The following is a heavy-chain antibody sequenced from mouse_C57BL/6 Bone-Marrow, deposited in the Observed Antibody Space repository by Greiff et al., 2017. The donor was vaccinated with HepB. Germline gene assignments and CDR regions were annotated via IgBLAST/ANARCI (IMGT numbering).Heavy chain of an antibody. CDR1: GFSLSTFGMG. J-gene: IGHJ3*01. D-gene: IGHD1-1*01. CDR3: ARMKSLYYGSSFPFAY. CDR2: IWWDDDK. Sequence: QVTLKVCGPGILQPSQTLSLTCSFSGFSLSTFGMGVGWIRQPSGKGLEWLAHIWWDDDKYYNPALKSRLTISKDTSKNQVFLKIANVDTADTATYYCARMKSLYYGSSFPFAYWGQGTLVTVSA. V-gene: IGHV8-8*01.